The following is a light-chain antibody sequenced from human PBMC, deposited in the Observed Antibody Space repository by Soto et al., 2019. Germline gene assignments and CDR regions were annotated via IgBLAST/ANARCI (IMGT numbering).Light chain of an antibody. CDR1: QSVSSN. CDR2: GAS. V-gene: IGKV3-15*01. J-gene: IGKJ4*01. Sequence: EIVMTQSPATLSVSPGERATLSCRASQSVSSNLAWYQQKPGQAPMLLIYGASTRATGIPARFSGSGSGTEFTLTISSLQSEDFAVYYCQQYNNWPLTFGGGTKV. CDR3: QQYNNWPLT.